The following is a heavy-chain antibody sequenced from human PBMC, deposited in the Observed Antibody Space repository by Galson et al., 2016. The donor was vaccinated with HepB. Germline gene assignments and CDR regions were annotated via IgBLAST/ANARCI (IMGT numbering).Heavy chain of an antibody. V-gene: IGHV2-5*02. CDR1: GFSLSTSGMG. Sequence: PALVKPTQTLTLTCTFSGFSLSTSGMGVGWVRQPPGKALEWLALIYWDDDKRYSPSLKSRLTITKDPSKNQVVLTMTNMDPVDTATYFCAREPAYYFYMDVWGKGTTVTVSS. CDR3: AREPAYYFYMDV. D-gene: IGHD1-14*01. J-gene: IGHJ6*03. CDR2: IYWDDDK.